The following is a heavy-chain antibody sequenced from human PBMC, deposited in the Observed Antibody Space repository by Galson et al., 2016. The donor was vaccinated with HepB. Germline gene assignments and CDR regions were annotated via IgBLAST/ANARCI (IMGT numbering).Heavy chain of an antibody. J-gene: IGHJ6*03. CDR3: ARVSPVDYYYYTDV. CDR2: ISGRSSYI. V-gene: IGHV3-21*01. Sequence: SLRLSCAASTFTFSDYSMNWVRQAPGKGLEWVSFISGRSSYIYYADSVEGRFTVSRDNAKNSLYLQMNSLRAEDTAVYYCARVSPVDYYYYTDVWGRGTTVTVS. CDR1: TFTFSDYS.